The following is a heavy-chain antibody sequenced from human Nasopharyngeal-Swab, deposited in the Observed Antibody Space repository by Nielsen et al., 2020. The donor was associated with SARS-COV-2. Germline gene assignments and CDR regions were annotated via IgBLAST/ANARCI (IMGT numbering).Heavy chain of an antibody. CDR2: IYPGDSDA. CDR3: ARRGPSTSGSGAYAYYLDY. V-gene: IGHV5-51*01. Sequence: KVSCKGSGYSFISYWIAWVRQMPGKGLEWMGIIYPGDSDARYSPSFQGQVTISVDKFINTAYLQWSSLTASDTAMYYCARRGPSTSGSGAYAYYLDYWGQGALVTVSS. J-gene: IGHJ4*02. CDR1: GYSFISYW. D-gene: IGHD3-10*01.